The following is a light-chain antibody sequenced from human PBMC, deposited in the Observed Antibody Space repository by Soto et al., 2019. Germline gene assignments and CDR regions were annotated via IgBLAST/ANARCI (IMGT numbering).Light chain of an antibody. CDR2: ATS. J-gene: IGKJ4*02. Sequence: AIEMTQSPSSLSASLGDRATLTCRASQSIRGYLGWYQQKPGKAPKLLISATSTLQSGVPSRFGGSGSGTNFTLTISNLQPEDFATYYCHQRSIRPLTVGGGTKVDIK. CDR1: QSIRGY. CDR3: HQRSIRPLT. V-gene: IGKV1-6*01.